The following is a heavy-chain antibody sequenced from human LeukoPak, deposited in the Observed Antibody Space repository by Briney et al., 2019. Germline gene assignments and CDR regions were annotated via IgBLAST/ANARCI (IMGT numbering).Heavy chain of an antibody. J-gene: IGHJ4*02. V-gene: IGHV4-4*02. CDR2: VHLNGRS. CDR1: GGSISATNW. D-gene: IGHD2/OR15-2a*01. Sequence: SGTLSLTCDVSGGSISATNWWTWVRQPPGGGLEWIGEVHLNGRSHYSPSLESRVTMSADMSENHISLHLTSVTAADTAVYYCAREGGFYLPLDYTGPGTLVIVSS. CDR3: AREGGFYLPLDY.